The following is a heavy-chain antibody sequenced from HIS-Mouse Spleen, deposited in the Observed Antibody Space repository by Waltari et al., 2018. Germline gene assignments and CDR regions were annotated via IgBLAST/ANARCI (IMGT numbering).Heavy chain of an antibody. CDR1: GCSISSSSYY. V-gene: IGHV4-39*07. CDR3: AREIPYSSSWYDWYFDL. CDR2: IYYSGST. Sequence: QLQLQESGPGLVKPSETLSLTCTVSGCSISSSSYYWGWIRQPPGKGLEWIGGIYYSGSTYYNPSLKSRVPISVDTSKNQFSLKLSSVTAADTAVYYCAREIPYSSSWYDWYFDLWGRGTLVTVSS. D-gene: IGHD6-13*01. J-gene: IGHJ2*01.